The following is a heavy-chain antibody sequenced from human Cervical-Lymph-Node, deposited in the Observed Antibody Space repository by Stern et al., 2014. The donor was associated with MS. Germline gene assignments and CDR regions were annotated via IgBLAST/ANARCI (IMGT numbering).Heavy chain of an antibody. D-gene: IGHD2/OR15-2a*01. V-gene: IGHV3-11*01. CDR1: GFTFSDYY. CDR2: INGSGTAR. CDR3: ANSIT. J-gene: IGHJ4*02. Sequence: VASGFTFSDYYMNWIRQAPGKGLEWVSYINGSGTARYYADSVRGRFTISRDNAKKSLYLHMNSLRAEDTAVYYCANSITWGQGALVTVSS.